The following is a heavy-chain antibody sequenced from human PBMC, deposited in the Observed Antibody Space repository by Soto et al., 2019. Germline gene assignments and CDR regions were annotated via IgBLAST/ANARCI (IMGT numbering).Heavy chain of an antibody. CDR3: ARVFDPLGYCSNTACRHWFDA. V-gene: IGHV1-18*01. CDR2: ISGHSGST. J-gene: IGHJ5*02. Sequence: GASVKVSCKTWGYPFSNYYVTWVRLVPGQGLEWMGWISGHSGSTHYVQKFEDRVTMTTDTSTKTAYLSLRSLRSDDTAMYYCARVFDPLGYCSNTACRHWFDAWGQGTLVTVSS. D-gene: IGHD2-2*01. CDR1: GYPFSNYY.